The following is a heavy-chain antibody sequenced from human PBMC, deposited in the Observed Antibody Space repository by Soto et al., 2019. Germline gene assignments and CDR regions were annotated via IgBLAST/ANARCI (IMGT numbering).Heavy chain of an antibody. CDR3: ARGGTYGDYFDY. V-gene: IGHV4-59*01. CDR2: IYYTGST. CDR1: GGSISSYY. J-gene: IGHJ4*02. D-gene: IGHD4-17*01. Sequence: KTSETLSLTCTVSGGSISSYYWTWIRQSPGKGLEWIGYIYYTGSTKYSPSLKSRVTISLGTPRNQFSLNLSSVTAADTAVYFCARGGTYGDYFDYWGQGTLVTVSS.